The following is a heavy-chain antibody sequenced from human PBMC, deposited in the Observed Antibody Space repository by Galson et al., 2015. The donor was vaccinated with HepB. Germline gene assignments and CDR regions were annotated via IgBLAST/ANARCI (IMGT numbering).Heavy chain of an antibody. Sequence: SLRLSCAASGFTFSSYEMNWVRQAPGKGLEWVSYISSSGSTIYYADSVKGRFTISRDNAKNSLYLQMNSLRAEDTAVYYCASVTVDAFDIWGQGTMVTVSS. CDR1: GFTFSSYE. J-gene: IGHJ3*02. D-gene: IGHD3-16*02. CDR3: ASVTVDAFDI. V-gene: IGHV3-48*03. CDR2: ISSSGSTI.